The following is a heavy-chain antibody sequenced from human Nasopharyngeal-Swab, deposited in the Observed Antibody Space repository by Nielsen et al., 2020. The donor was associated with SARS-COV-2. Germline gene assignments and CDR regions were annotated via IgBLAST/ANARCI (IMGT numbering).Heavy chain of an antibody. J-gene: IGHJ4*02. CDR1: GFTFSSYG. D-gene: IGHD3-22*01. CDR3: ARDTPLDDASGYSSYYFDQ. CDR2: IIGDGSDT. V-gene: IGHV3-74*01. Sequence: GESLKISCAASGFTFSSYGMHWVRQAPGKGLVWVSRIIGDGSDTTYADSVKGRFTISRDNAKNTLYLQMNSLRAEDTGVYYCARDTPLDDASGYSSYYFDQWGQGTLVTVSS.